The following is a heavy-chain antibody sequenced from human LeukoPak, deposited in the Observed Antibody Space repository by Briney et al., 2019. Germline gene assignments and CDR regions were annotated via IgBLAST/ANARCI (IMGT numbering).Heavy chain of an antibody. Sequence: RASVKVSCKASGYTFTGYYMHWVRQAPGQGLEWMGWINPNSGGTNYAQKFQGRVTMTRDTSISTAYMELSRLRSDDTAVNYCARKTTAMVNFDYWGQGTLVTVSS. CDR2: INPNSGGT. CDR3: ARKTTAMVNFDY. V-gene: IGHV1-2*02. J-gene: IGHJ4*02. CDR1: GYTFTGYY. D-gene: IGHD5-18*01.